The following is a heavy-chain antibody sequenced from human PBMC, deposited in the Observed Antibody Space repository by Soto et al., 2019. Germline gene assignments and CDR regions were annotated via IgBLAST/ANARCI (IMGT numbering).Heavy chain of an antibody. D-gene: IGHD1-7*01. CDR1: GFTFSSYS. CDR2: ISTTSSFI. Sequence: LRLSCAASGFTFSSYSMNWVRQAPGKGLEWVSSISTTSSFIYSADSVKGRFTISRDNAKNSLYLQMNSLRAEDTAVYYCARDNWNSYWGQGTLVTVSS. V-gene: IGHV3-21*01. J-gene: IGHJ4*01. CDR3: ARDNWNSY.